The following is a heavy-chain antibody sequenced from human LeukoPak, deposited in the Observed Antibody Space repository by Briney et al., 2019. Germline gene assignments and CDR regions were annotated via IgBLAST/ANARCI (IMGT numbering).Heavy chain of an antibody. Sequence: GGSLRLSCAASGFTFSSYAMSWVRQAPGKGLEWVSAISGSGGSTYYADSVKGRFTISRDNSKNTLYLQMNSLRAEDTAVYYCAKGSAEQRKKDYYYYMDVWGKGTTVTVSS. CDR2: ISGSGGST. CDR3: AKGSAEQRKKDYYYYMDV. CDR1: GFTFSSYA. V-gene: IGHV3-23*01. J-gene: IGHJ6*03.